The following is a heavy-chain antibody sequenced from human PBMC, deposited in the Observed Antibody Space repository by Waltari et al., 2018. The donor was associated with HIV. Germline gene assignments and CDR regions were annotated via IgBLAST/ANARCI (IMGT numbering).Heavy chain of an antibody. J-gene: IGHJ4*02. CDR1: SYTFIRYG. Sequence: QLHLVQSGAEMHKPVASVKVSCKASSYTFIRYGISWVRQAHGHGLDWMGWISTYNANTNDAQSLQGRVTMTTDTATTTAYMELRSLTSDDTAVYYCARDGLRYSGTFYSDYWGQGTLVTVSS. CDR2: ISTYNANT. CDR3: ARDGLRYSGTFYSDY. V-gene: IGHV1-18*01. D-gene: IGHD1-26*01.